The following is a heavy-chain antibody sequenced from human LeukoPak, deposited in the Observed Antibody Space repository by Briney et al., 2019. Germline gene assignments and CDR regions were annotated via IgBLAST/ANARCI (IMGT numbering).Heavy chain of an antibody. CDR3: AKADYYDSSGYYYGPGFDY. CDR1: GFTFSSYA. D-gene: IGHD3-22*01. CDR2: ISGSGGST. J-gene: IGHJ4*02. Sequence: GGSLRLSCAASGFTFSSYAMSWVRQAPGKGLEWVSAISGSGGSTYYADSVKGRFTISRDNSKNTLYLQMNSLRAEDTAVYYCAKADYYDSSGYYYGPGFDYWGQGTLVTVSS. V-gene: IGHV3-23*01.